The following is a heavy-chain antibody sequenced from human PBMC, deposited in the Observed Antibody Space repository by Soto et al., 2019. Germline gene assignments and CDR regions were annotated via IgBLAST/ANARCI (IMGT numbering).Heavy chain of an antibody. J-gene: IGHJ4*01. V-gene: IGHV3-23*01. CDR2: ISSTGGRT. CDR3: ASPSGSSWAFDWGSFDY. D-gene: IGHD7-27*01. CDR1: GFTFSNYA. Sequence: GGSLRLSCAASGFTFSNYAMNWVRQAPGKGLEWVSGISSTGGRTYSADSVTSRFTISRDTSKNTLYLQMNSLRADDTAVYYCASPSGSSWAFDWGSFDYLGHGTLVTVSS.